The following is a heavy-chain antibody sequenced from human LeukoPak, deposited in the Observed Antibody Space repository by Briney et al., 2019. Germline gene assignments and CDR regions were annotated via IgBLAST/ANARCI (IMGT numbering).Heavy chain of an antibody. CDR2: INTNTGNP. J-gene: IGHJ4*02. D-gene: IGHD5-12*01. CDR1: GYTFTRYA. V-gene: IGHV7-4-1*01. CDR3: ARETSGYDFDY. Sequence: GASVTVSCKASGYTFTRYAMNWVRQAPGQGLEWMGWINTNTGNPTYAQGFTGRFVFSLDTSVNTAYLQIYSLEAEDTAVYYCARETSGYDFDYWGQGTLVTVSS.